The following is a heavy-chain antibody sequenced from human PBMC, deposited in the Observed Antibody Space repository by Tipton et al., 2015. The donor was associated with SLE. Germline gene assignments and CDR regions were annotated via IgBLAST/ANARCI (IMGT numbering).Heavy chain of an antibody. J-gene: IGHJ2*01. CDR2: IYYSGST. CDR3: ARVVGATNWYFDL. Sequence: TLSLTCTVSGGSISSGGYYWSWIRQHPGKGLEWIGYIYYSGSTNYNPSLKSRVTISVDTSKNQFSLKLSSVTAADTAVYYCARVVGATNWYFDLWGRGTLVTVSS. CDR1: GGSISSGGYY. D-gene: IGHD1-26*01. V-gene: IGHV4-31*03.